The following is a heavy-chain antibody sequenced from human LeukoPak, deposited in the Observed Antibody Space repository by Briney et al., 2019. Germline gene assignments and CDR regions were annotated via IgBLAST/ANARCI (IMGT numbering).Heavy chain of an antibody. J-gene: IGHJ3*02. CDR1: GYSFTNYG. CDR2: ISSDNGNT. CDR3: ARDYLTTGTTAFSI. D-gene: IGHD1-1*01. V-gene: IGHV1-18*01. Sequence: GASVKVSCKTSGYSFTNYGISWVRQAPGQGLEWMGWISSDNGNTNYAQKLQGRVTVATDTSTNTAYLELRSLRSDDTAVYYCARDYLTTGTTAFSISGQGTVVTVSS.